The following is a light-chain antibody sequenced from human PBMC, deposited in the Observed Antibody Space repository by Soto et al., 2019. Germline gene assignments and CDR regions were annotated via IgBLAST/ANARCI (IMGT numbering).Light chain of an antibody. Sequence: SALTQPASVSGSPGQSITISCTGTSSDVGNYNLVSWYLQHPGKAPKLMIYEGSKRPSGVSNRFSGSKSGNTASLTISGLQAEDEADYYCCSYAGSSTWVFGGGTKLTVL. CDR3: CSYAGSSTWV. CDR2: EGS. J-gene: IGLJ3*02. CDR1: SSDVGNYNL. V-gene: IGLV2-23*01.